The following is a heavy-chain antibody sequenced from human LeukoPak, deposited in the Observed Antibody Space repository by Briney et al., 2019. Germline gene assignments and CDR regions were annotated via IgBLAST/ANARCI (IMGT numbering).Heavy chain of an antibody. CDR3: ARDRPYNWNDVGYGMDV. Sequence: GASVKVSCKASGGTFSSYAISWVRQAPGQGLEWMGRIIPILGIANYAQKFQGRVTITADKSTSTAYMELSSLRSEDTAVYYRARDRPYNWNDVGYGMDVWGQGTTVTVSS. J-gene: IGHJ6*02. CDR1: GGTFSSYA. V-gene: IGHV1-69*04. CDR2: IIPILGIA. D-gene: IGHD1-1*01.